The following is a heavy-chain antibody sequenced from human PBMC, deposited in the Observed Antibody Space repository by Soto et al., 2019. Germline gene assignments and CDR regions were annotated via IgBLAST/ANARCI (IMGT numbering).Heavy chain of an antibody. J-gene: IGHJ6*02. Sequence: QVQLVESGGGVVQPGRSLGLSCADSGFTFSRYVMHWVRQAPGKGLEWVALISSDGSSEYYADSVRGRVTISRETSTNTLYLQRNSLRVEDTALYFCARARSPDYNYDALKDWGQETTVTVSS. V-gene: IGHV3-30-3*01. CDR1: GFTFSRYV. CDR2: ISSDGSSE. CDR3: ARARSPDYNYDALKD. D-gene: IGHD6-6*01.